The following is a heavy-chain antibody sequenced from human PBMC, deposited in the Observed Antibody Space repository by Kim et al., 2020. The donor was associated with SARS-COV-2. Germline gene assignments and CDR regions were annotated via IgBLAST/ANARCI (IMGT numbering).Heavy chain of an antibody. J-gene: IGHJ3*02. CDR2: IRSKANSYAT. V-gene: IGHV3-73*01. D-gene: IGHD6-19*01. Sequence: GGSLRLSCAASGFTLSGSTVHWVRQASGKGLEWVGRIRSKANSYATAYAASVKNRFTIPRDDSKNTAYLQMNSLKTEDTAVYDCTRVNPIAGGWYDAFDIWGQGTMVTVSS. CDR1: GFTLSGST. CDR3: TRVNPIAGGWYDAFDI.